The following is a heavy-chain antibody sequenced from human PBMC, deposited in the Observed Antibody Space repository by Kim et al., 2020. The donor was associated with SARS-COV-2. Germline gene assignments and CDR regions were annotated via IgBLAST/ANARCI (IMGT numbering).Heavy chain of an antibody. Sequence: GGSLRLSCAASGFTFSSYAMSWVRQAPGKGLEWVSAISGSGGSTYYADSVKGRFTISRDNSKNTLYLQMNSLRAEDTAVYYCAKGGYCSGGSCYGLRNWNWFDPWGQGTLVTVSS. J-gene: IGHJ5*02. CDR2: ISGSGGST. CDR1: GFTFSSYA. D-gene: IGHD2-15*01. CDR3: AKGGYCSGGSCYGLRNWNWFDP. V-gene: IGHV3-23*01.